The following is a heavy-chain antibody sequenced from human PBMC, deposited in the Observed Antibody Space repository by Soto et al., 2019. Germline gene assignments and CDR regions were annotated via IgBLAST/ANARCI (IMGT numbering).Heavy chain of an antibody. D-gene: IGHD3-3*01. V-gene: IGHV3-30*18. Sequence: GGSLRLSCAASGFTFSSYGMHWVRQAPGKGLEWVAVISYDGSNKYYAESVKGRFTISRDNSKNTLYLQMNSLRAEDTAVFYCANLYYDFWSGYPEIDGMDVWGQGTTVTVSS. CDR3: ANLYYDFWSGYPEIDGMDV. CDR1: GFTFSSYG. CDR2: ISYDGSNK. J-gene: IGHJ6*02.